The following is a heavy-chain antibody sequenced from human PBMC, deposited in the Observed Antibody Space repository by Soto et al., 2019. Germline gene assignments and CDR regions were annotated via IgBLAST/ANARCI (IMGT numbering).Heavy chain of an antibody. Sequence: ASETLSLTCTVSGGSISSYYWSWIRQPPGKGLEWIGYIYYSGSTNYNPSLKSRVTISVDTSKNQFSLKLSSVTAADTAVYYCAASPKDDQLAFDYWGQGTLVTVSS. D-gene: IGHD2-2*01. CDR1: GGSISSYY. CDR2: IYYSGST. J-gene: IGHJ4*02. CDR3: AASPKDDQLAFDY. V-gene: IGHV4-59*01.